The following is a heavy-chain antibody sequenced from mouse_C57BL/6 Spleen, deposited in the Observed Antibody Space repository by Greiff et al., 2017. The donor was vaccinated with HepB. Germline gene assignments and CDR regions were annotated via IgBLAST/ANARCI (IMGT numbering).Heavy chain of an antibody. Sequence: EVQRVESGGGLVKPGGSLKLSCAASGFTFSDYGMHWVRQAPEKGLEWVAYISSGSSTIYYADTVKGRFTISRDNAKNTLFLQMTSLRSEDTAMYYCARDSNALAYWGQGTLVTVSA. D-gene: IGHD2-5*01. CDR2: ISSGSSTI. CDR1: GFTFSDYG. V-gene: IGHV5-17*01. CDR3: ARDSNALAY. J-gene: IGHJ3*01.